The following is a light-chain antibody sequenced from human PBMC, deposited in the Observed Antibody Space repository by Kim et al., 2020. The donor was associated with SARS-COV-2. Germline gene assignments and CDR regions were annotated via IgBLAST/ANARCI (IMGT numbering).Light chain of an antibody. CDR2: NVT. J-gene: IGLJ2*01. CDR3: SSFTSSGTFV. CDR1: SGDIVRYNF. V-gene: IGLV2-14*03. Sequence: QSALTQPASVSGSPGQSITISCTGSSGDIVRYNFVTWYQQHPDKAPKLMIYNVTKRPSGVSNRFSGAKSGNTASLTISGLQAEDEVAYYCSSFTSSGTFVCGGGTKVTVL.